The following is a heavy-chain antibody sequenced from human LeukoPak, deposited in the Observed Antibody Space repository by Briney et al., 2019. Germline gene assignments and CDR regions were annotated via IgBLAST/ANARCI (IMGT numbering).Heavy chain of an antibody. CDR3: ARRPSSSRWYYFAY. CDR2: IRSCGSSI. D-gene: IGHD6-13*01. CDR1: GLTFSDYD. J-gene: IGHJ4*02. V-gene: IGHV3-11*04. Sequence: GGSLRLSCAASGLTFSDYDVSWIRQPPGEGREWASYIRSCGSSIFHAASVKGRFTISRDNAKNSPYLQMYSLRAEDTAVLCCARRPSSSRWYYFAYWGQGTLVPVSS.